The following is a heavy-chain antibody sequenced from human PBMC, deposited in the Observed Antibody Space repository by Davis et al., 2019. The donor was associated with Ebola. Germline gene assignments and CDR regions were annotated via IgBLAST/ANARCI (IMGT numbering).Heavy chain of an antibody. V-gene: IGHV3-7*01. CDR3: AALRFLEWLSPPEGWFDP. D-gene: IGHD3-3*01. J-gene: IGHJ5*02. Sequence: GESLKISCEVSGFTFSGYWMSWVRQAPGKGLEWVANINQDGGEKQYVDSVKGRFTISRDNAKNSLYLQMNSLRAEDTAVYYCAALRFLEWLSPPEGWFDPWGQGTLVTVSS. CDR2: INQDGGEK. CDR1: GFTFSGYW.